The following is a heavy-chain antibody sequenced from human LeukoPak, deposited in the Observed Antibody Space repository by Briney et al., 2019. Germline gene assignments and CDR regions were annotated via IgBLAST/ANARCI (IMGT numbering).Heavy chain of an antibody. Sequence: SGTLSLTCTVSGGSISSTNWWTWVRQSPGKGLEWIGEMYHSGTTSYKPSLQSRVTISVDTSKNQFSLKLGSVTAADTAVYHCARNTGNGLDHWGQGTLVTVSS. CDR2: MYHSGTT. CDR3: ARNTGNGLDH. CDR1: GGSISSTNW. V-gene: IGHV4-4*02. D-gene: IGHD4-23*01. J-gene: IGHJ4*02.